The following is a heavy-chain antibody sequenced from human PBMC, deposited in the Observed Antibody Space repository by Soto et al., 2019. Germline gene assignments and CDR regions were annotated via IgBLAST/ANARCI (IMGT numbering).Heavy chain of an antibody. CDR3: ARLVYINYVGYYFDY. Sequence: QLLESGPGLVKPSETLSLTCTVSGGSISNSEYYWGWIRQPPGKELEWIGTIYYSGTTYFNPSLKSRVTISVDTSKNQFSLKLSSVTAADTAVYYCARLVYINYVGYYFDYWGQGTLVTVSS. D-gene: IGHD4-4*01. CDR1: GGSISNSEYY. V-gene: IGHV4-39*01. J-gene: IGHJ4*02. CDR2: IYYSGTT.